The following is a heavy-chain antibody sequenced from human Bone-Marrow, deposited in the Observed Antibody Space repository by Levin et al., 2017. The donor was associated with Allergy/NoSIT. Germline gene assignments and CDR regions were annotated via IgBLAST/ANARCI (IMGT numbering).Heavy chain of an antibody. D-gene: IGHD3-10*01. CDR3: ARDISGRPDDNVIRGVIPLF. J-gene: IGHJ4*02. Sequence: KSGESLKISCAASGFTFSDYYMSWFRQAPGKGLEWISYISSRSLYTLYADSVKGRFTISRDNARNSLFLQMNSLRAEDTALYYCARDISGRPDDNVIRGVIPLFWGQGTLVTVSS. CDR2: ISSRSLYT. CDR1: GFTFSDYY. V-gene: IGHV3-11*05.